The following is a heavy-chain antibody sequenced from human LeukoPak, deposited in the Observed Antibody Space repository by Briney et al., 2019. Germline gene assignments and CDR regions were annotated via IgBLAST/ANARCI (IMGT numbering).Heavy chain of an antibody. Sequence: GGSLRLSCAASGFTFSNAWMSWVRQAPGKGLEWVSAISGSGGSTYYADSVKGRFTISRDNSKNTLYLQMNSLRAEDTAVYYCAKRRDYGWNLDYWGQGTLVTVSS. D-gene: IGHD1-1*01. CDR1: GFTFSNAW. CDR3: AKRRDYGWNLDY. V-gene: IGHV3-23*01. CDR2: ISGSGGST. J-gene: IGHJ4*02.